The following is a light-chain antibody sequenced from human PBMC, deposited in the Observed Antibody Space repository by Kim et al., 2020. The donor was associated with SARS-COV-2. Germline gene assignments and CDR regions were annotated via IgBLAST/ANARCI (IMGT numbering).Light chain of an antibody. Sequence: SVGEQVTITGRASQGISNYLAWYQQKPGKVPKRLIYAASTLKSGVPSRFSGSGSGKDLTLTISSLQPEDVATYYCQKYNSAPFTFGQGTRLEIK. CDR3: QKYNSAPFT. CDR2: AAS. CDR1: QGISNY. J-gene: IGKJ5*01. V-gene: IGKV1-27*01.